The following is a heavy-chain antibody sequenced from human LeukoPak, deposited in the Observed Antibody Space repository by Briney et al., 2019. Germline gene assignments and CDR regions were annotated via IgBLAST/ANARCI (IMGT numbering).Heavy chain of an antibody. V-gene: IGHV4-31*03. CDR3: ARGRDGYNFFDY. CDR1: GGSISSGGYY. D-gene: IGHD5-24*01. CDR2: IYYSGST. J-gene: IGHJ4*02. Sequence: SETLSLTCTVSGGSISSGGYYWSWIRQHPGKGLEWIGYIYYSGSTYYNPSLKSRVTISVDTPKNQFSLKLSSVTAADTAVYYCARGRDGYNFFDYWGQGTLVTVSS.